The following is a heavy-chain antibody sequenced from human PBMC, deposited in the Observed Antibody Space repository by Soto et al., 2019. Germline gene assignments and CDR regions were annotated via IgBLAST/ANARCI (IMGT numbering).Heavy chain of an antibody. CDR2: TSHSGST. D-gene: IGHD3-10*01. Sequence: QVQLQGSGPGLVKPSETLSLTCTVFGGSVTTYYWTWIRQPPGKGLEWIGFTSHSGSTNYNPSLKSRVTISVDTSKNQFSLKLISVTAADTAVYYCVTGSGSSTSDAFDIWDRGTMVTVSS. CDR1: GGSVTTYY. V-gene: IGHV4-59*02. CDR3: VTGSGSSTSDAFDI. J-gene: IGHJ3*02.